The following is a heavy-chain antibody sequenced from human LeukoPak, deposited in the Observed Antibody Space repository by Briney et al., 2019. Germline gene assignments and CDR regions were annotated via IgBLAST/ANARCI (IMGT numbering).Heavy chain of an antibody. CDR1: GYTFTGYY. J-gene: IGHJ4*02. V-gene: IGHV1-2*02. CDR2: MNPNSGGT. Sequence: ASVKVSCKASGYTFTGYYMHWVRQAPGQGLEWMGWMNPNSGGTNYAQKFQGRVTMTRDTSISTAYMELSRLRSDDTAVYYCARDLGYCTGGVCPLSNLFDYWGQGTLVTVSS. D-gene: IGHD2-8*02. CDR3: ARDLGYCTGGVCPLSNLFDY.